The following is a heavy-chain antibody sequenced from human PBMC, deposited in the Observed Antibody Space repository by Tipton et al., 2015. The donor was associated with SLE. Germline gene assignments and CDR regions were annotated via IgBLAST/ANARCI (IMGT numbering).Heavy chain of an antibody. CDR2: IYPTGRT. J-gene: IGHJ2*01. V-gene: IGHV4-34*10. CDR3: ARVDRGPRNFDL. D-gene: IGHD1-26*01. Sequence: TLSLTCTVYGGSLSGYWWSWIRQSPGKGLEWIGEIYPTGRTDYNPSLKSRVSMSVDTSKNQISLRLNSVTAADTAVYYCARVDRGPRNFDLWGRGTLVTVSS. CDR1: GGSLSGYW.